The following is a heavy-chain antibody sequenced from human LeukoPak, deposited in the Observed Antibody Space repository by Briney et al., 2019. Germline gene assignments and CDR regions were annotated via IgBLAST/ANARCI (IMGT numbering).Heavy chain of an antibody. D-gene: IGHD6-19*01. Sequence: GGSLRLSCAASGFTFSSYRMNWVRQAPGKGLEWVSYISSSSSTIYYADSVKGRFTISRDNAKNSLYLQMNSLRAEDTAVYYCARVYRASLSGWYRGIWTKPGDYFDYWGQGTLVTVSS. CDR1: GFTFSSYR. V-gene: IGHV3-48*01. CDR2: ISSSSSTI. J-gene: IGHJ4*02. CDR3: ARVYRASLSGWYRGIWTKPGDYFDY.